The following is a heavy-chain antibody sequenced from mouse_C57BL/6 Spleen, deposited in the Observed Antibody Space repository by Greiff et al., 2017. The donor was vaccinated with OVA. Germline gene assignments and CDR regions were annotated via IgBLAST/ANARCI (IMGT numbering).Heavy chain of an antibody. CDR2: IDPEDGDT. Sequence: VQLQQSGAELVRPGASVKLSCTASGFNIKDYYMHWVKQRPEQGLEWIGRIDPEDGDTEYAPKFQGKATMTADTSSNTAYLQLSSLTSEDTAVYYCTTHYGNHPWFAYWGQGTLVTVSA. CDR1: GFNIKDYY. J-gene: IGHJ3*01. V-gene: IGHV14-1*01. CDR3: TTHYGNHPWFAY. D-gene: IGHD2-1*01.